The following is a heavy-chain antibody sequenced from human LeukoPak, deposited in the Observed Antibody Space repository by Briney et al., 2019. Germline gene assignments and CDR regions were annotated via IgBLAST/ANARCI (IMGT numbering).Heavy chain of an antibody. CDR1: GGTFSSYA. CDR3: ARGRGELLLDSNWFDP. J-gene: IGHJ5*02. CDR2: IIPIFGTA. V-gene: IGHV1-69*05. D-gene: IGHD1-26*01. Sequence: SVKVSCKASGGTFSSYAISWVRQAPGQGLEGMGRIIPIFGTANYAQKFQGRVTITTDESTSTAYMELSSLRSEDTAVYYCARGRGELLLDSNWFDPWGQGTLVTVSS.